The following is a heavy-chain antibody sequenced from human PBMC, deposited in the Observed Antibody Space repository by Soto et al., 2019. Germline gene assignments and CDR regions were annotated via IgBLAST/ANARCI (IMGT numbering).Heavy chain of an antibody. J-gene: IGHJ4*02. CDR3: ASKPNSRYYCDY. D-gene: IGHD5-18*01. CDR2: IYYSGST. CDR1: GYSISSSNW. Sequence: QMQLQESGPGLVKPSDTLSLTCAVSGYSISSSNWWGCIRQPPGKGLGWIGYIYYSGSTYYTPSLKSRVTMSVDTSNNQFSRRLNSVTAVDTSVYYCASKPNSRYYCDYWGQGTLVTVSS. V-gene: IGHV4-28*01.